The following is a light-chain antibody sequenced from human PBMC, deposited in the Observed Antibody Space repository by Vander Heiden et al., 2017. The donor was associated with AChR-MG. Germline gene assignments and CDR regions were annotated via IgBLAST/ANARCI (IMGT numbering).Light chain of an antibody. Sequence: DIVMTPSPDSLAVSLGERATINCKSSQSVLYSSNNKNYLAWYQQKPGQPPKLLIYWASTREFGVPDRFSGSGSGTDFTLTISSLQAEDVAVYYCQQYYSTPLTFGGGTKVEIK. CDR1: QSVLYSSNNKNY. CDR2: WAS. J-gene: IGKJ4*01. CDR3: QQYYSTPLT. V-gene: IGKV4-1*01.